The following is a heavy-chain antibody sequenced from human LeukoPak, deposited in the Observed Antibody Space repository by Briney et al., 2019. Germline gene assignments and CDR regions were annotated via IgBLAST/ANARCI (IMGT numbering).Heavy chain of an antibody. D-gene: IGHD1-1*01. V-gene: IGHV1-2*02. J-gene: IGHJ4*02. CDR1: GYTFTGYY. CDR3: ARAGPTGTTWGDVYFDY. CDR2: INPNSGGT. Sequence: ASVEVSCKASGYTFTGYYMHWVRQAPGQGLEWMGWINPNSGGTNYAQKFQGRVTMTRDTSISTAYMELSRLRSDDTAVYYCARAGPTGTTWGDVYFDYWGQGTLVTVSS.